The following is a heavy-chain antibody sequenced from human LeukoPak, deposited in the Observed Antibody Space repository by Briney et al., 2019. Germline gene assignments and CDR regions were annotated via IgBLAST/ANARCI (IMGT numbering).Heavy chain of an antibody. CDR3: AREVGGSAFDI. CDR2: IPSTSSYT. Sequence: GGSLRLSCVASGFTFSDYYMSWIRQAPGKGLEWVSYIPSTSSYTSYADSVKGRFTISRDNAKNSLYLQMNSLGAEDTAVYYCAREVGGSAFDIWGQGTMVTVSS. D-gene: IGHD3-16*01. J-gene: IGHJ3*02. CDR1: GFTFSDYY. V-gene: IGHV3-11*05.